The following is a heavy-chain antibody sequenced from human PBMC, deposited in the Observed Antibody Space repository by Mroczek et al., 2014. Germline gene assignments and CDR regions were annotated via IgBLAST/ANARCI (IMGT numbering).Heavy chain of an antibody. CDR1: GFTFSSYS. Sequence: VQLVESGGGLVKPGGSLRLSCAASGFTFSSYSMNWVRQAPEKGLEWVSSISSSSSYIYYADSVKGRFTISRDNAKNSLYLQMNSLRAEDTAVYYCARCGMVYAIDDAFDIWGQGTMVTVSS. CDR2: ISSSSSYI. V-gene: IGHV3-21*01. CDR3: ARCGMVYAIDDAFDI. D-gene: IGHD2-8*01. J-gene: IGHJ3*02.